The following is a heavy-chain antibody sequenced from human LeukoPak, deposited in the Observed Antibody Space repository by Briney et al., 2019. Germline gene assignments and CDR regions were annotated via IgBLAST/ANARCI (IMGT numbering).Heavy chain of an antibody. J-gene: IGHJ6*02. V-gene: IGHV4-59*01. CDR1: GGSISSYY. CDR3: ARVNTIFGVVLTPYGMDV. CDR2: IYYSGST. D-gene: IGHD3-3*01. Sequence: SETLSLTCTVSGGSISSYYWSWIRQPPGKGLEWIGYIYYSGSTNYNPSLKSRVTISVDTSKNQFSLKLSSVTAADTAVYYCARVNTIFGVVLTPYGMDVWGQGTTVTASS.